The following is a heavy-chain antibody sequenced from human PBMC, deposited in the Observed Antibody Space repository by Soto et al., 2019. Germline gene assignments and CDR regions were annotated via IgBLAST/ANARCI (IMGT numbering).Heavy chain of an antibody. CDR1: GFTFSSYG. Sequence: QVQLVESGGGVVQPGRSLRLSCAASGFTFSSYGMHWVRQAPGKGLEWVAVIWYDGSNKYYADSVKGRFTISRDNSKNTLYLQMNSLRAEYTAVYYCARAPYSSGWPTFDYWGQGTLVTVSS. V-gene: IGHV3-33*01. CDR3: ARAPYSSGWPTFDY. J-gene: IGHJ4*02. CDR2: IWYDGSNK. D-gene: IGHD6-19*01.